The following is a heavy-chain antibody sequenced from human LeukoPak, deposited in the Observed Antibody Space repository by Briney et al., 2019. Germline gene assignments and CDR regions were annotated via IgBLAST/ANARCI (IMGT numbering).Heavy chain of an antibody. Sequence: GGSLRLSCAASGLTFSSYGMHWVRQAPGKGLEWVAFIRYDGSKKYYADSVKGRFTISRDNSKNTLYLQMNSLRAEDTAVYYCAKGRDGYNFHYFDYWGQGTQVTVSS. CDR2: IRYDGSKK. CDR3: AKGRDGYNFHYFDY. V-gene: IGHV3-30*02. CDR1: GLTFSSYG. J-gene: IGHJ4*02. D-gene: IGHD5-24*01.